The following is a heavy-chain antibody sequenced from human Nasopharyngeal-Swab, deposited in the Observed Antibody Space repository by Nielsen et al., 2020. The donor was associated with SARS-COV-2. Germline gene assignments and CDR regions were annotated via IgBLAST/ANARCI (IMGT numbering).Heavy chain of an antibody. D-gene: IGHD5-12*01. Sequence: VRQAPGKGLEWMGGIIPIFGTANYAQKLQGRVTITADKSTSTAYMELRSLRSDDTAVYYCARARGYSGYGYWGQGTLVTVSS. CDR3: ARARGYSGYGY. V-gene: IGHV1-69*06. CDR2: IIPIFGTA. J-gene: IGHJ4*02.